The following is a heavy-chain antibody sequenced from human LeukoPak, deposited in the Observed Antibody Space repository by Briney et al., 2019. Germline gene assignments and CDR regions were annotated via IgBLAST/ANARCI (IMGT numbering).Heavy chain of an antibody. V-gene: IGHV1-69*13. Sequence: ASVKVSCKASGGTFSSYAISWVRQAPGQGLEWLGGIIPIFGTANYAQKFQGRVTITADESTSTAYMELSSLRSEDTAVYYCARPTYYYDSSGYYRRFADAFDSWGQGTMVTVSS. D-gene: IGHD3-22*01. CDR3: ARPTYYYDSSGYYRRFADAFDS. J-gene: IGHJ3*02. CDR1: GGTFSSYA. CDR2: IIPIFGTA.